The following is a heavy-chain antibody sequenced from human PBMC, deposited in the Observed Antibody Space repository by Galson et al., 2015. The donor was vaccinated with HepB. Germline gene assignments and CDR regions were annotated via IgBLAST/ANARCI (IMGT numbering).Heavy chain of an antibody. J-gene: IGHJ4*02. D-gene: IGHD6-13*01. CDR2: ISWDGGST. CDR3: AKDMRDYSSSWYVSIDY. CDR1: GFTFDDYT. V-gene: IGHV3-43*01. Sequence: SLRLSCAASGFTFDDYTMHWVRHAPGKGLEWVSLISWDGGSTYYADSVKGRFTISRDNSKNSLYLQMNSLRTEDTALYYCAKDMRDYSSSWYVSIDYWGQGTLVTVSS.